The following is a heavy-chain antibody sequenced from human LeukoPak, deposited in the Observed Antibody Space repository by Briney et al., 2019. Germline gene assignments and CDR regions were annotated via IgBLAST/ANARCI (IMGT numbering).Heavy chain of an antibody. CDR2: IYTSGST. CDR1: GGSFSNYY. CDR3: ARGSGSHRPLYFFDY. V-gene: IGHV4-4*07. Sequence: PSETLSLTCSASGGSFSNYYWSWIRQPAGKGLEWIGRIYTSGSTNYNPFFKSRVTMSLDTSQKEVSLTLNSMTVADTAVYFCARGSGSHRPLYFFDYWGQGTLVTVSA. D-gene: IGHD1-26*01. J-gene: IGHJ4*02.